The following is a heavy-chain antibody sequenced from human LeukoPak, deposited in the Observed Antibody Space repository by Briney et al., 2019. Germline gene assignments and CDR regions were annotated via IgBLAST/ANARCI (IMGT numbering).Heavy chain of an antibody. CDR3: ARDAPQVPAAGVLAS. CDR1: GFTFSDYY. D-gene: IGHD6-13*01. V-gene: IGHV3-11*01. J-gene: IGHJ5*02. CDR2: ISSSGSTI. Sequence: GGSLRLSCAASGFTFSDYYMSWIRQAPGKGLEWVSYISSSGSTIYYADSVKGRFTFSRDISKNTLYLQMNGLRTEDTAMYYCARDAPQVPAAGVLASWGQGTLVTVSS.